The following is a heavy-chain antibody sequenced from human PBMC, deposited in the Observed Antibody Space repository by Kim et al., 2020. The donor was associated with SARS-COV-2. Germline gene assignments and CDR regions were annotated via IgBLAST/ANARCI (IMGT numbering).Heavy chain of an antibody. J-gene: IGHJ4*02. CDR2: GSST. Sequence: GSSTDYADAVNGRITISRDSAKRSVSLQMNSLAPEDTAVYYCVREPSNWGQGTLVTVSS. V-gene: IGHV3-11*01. CDR3: VREPSN.